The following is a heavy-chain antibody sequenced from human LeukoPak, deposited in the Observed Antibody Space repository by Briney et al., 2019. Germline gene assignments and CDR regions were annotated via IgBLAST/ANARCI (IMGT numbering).Heavy chain of an antibody. J-gene: IGHJ4*02. Sequence: SQTLSLTCAISGDSVSRNGAAWNWIRQSPSRGLEWLGSTFYRSKWYNDYAVSVKSRITINPDTSKNQFSLQLNSVTPEDTAVYYCARGEDGYSHFDYWGQGTLVTVSS. CDR3: ARGEDGYSHFDY. V-gene: IGHV6-1*01. CDR1: GDSVSRNGAA. CDR2: TFYRSKWYN. D-gene: IGHD5-24*01.